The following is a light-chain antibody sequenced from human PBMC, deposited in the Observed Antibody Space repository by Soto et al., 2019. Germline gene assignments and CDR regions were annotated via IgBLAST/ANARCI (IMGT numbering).Light chain of an antibody. CDR3: SAFAGSEGYV. Sequence: QSVLAQPPSASGSPGQSVAIACTGTTSDVGGYNFVSWYQQHPGKAPKLIIYAATKRPSGVPDRCSVAWSGNTASLIVSGLQAEDEAAYYCSAFAGSEGYVFGSGTKLTVL. J-gene: IGLJ1*01. CDR2: AAT. CDR1: TSDVGGYNF. V-gene: IGLV2-8*01.